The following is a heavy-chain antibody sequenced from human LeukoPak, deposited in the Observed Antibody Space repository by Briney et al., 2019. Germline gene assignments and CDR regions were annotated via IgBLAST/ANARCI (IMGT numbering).Heavy chain of an antibody. V-gene: IGHV3-48*01. Sequence: GGSLRLSCAASGFTFSNYSMNWVRQAPGKGLEWVSYISSSSSTIYYADSVKGRFTISRDNAKNSLYLQMNSLRAEDTAVYYCAKSMFNDAFDIWGQGTMVTVSS. D-gene: IGHD3-10*02. CDR1: GFTFSNYS. CDR2: ISSSSSTI. CDR3: AKSMFNDAFDI. J-gene: IGHJ3*02.